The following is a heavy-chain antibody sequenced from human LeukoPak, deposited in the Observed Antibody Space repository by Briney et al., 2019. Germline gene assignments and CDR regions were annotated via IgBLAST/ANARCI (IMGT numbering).Heavy chain of an antibody. Sequence: GGSLRLSCAASGFTVRNNYMSWVRQAPGKGLEWVSLIYSGGSTYYADSVKGRFTISRDNSNNTLYLQMNSLRVEDTAVYYCAKDMGGGFAYWGQGTLVTVSP. D-gene: IGHD1-26*01. J-gene: IGHJ4*02. V-gene: IGHV3-53*01. CDR1: GFTVRNNY. CDR2: IYSGGST. CDR3: AKDMGGGFAY.